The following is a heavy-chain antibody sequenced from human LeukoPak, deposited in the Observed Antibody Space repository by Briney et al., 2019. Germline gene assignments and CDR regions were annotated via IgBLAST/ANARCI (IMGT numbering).Heavy chain of an antibody. D-gene: IGHD6-13*01. J-gene: IGHJ4*02. CDR3: ATGSSSWYYFDY. CDR2: MNPNSGNT. V-gene: IGHV1-8*01. Sequence: ASVKVSCKASGYTFTSYDINWVLQATGQGLEWMGWMNPNSGNTGYAQKFQGRVTMTRNTSISTAYMELSSLRSEDTAVYYCATGSSSWYYFDYWGQGTLVTVSS. CDR1: GYTFTSYD.